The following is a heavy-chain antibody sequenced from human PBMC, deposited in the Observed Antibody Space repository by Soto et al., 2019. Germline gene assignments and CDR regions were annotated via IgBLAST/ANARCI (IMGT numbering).Heavy chain of an antibody. J-gene: IGHJ4*02. D-gene: IGHD2-2*02. CDR1: GFGFSNYE. CDR2: ITSSGGAT. CDR3: ARGDCKTSCYIGF. V-gene: IGHV3-48*03. Sequence: EVQLVESGGGLVQPGGSLRLSCAASGFGFSNYEMNWVRQAPGKGLEWVSYITSSGGATMYADSVKGRFTFSRDNAKDSLYLQMNSLRVEDTAVYYCARGDCKTSCYIGFWGQGALVTVSS.